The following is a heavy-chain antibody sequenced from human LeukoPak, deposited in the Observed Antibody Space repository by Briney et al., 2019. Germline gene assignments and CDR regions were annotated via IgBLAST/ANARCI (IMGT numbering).Heavy chain of an antibody. Sequence: PSETLSLTCTVSGGSVSSGTYYWSWIRQPPGKGLEWIGYIYDSRSTNYNPSLKSRVTISVDTSNSHFSLKLSSVTAADTAVYYCARDRDSTFDYWGQGTLVAVSS. D-gene: IGHD2-21*02. V-gene: IGHV4-61*03. J-gene: IGHJ4*02. CDR2: IYDSRST. CDR3: ARDRDSTFDY. CDR1: GGSVSSGTYY.